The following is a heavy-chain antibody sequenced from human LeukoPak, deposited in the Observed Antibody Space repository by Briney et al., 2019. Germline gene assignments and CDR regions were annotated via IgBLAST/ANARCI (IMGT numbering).Heavy chain of an antibody. CDR2: ISAYNGNT. V-gene: IGHV1-18*01. CDR3: ARVVGGSYYSANCFDY. Sequence: ASVKVSCKPSGYTFTSYGISWVRQAPGPGLEWMGWISAYNGNTNYAQKLQGRVTMTTDTSTSTAYMELRGLRSDDTAVYYCARVVGGSYYSANCFDYWGQGTLVTVSS. D-gene: IGHD1-26*01. J-gene: IGHJ4*02. CDR1: GYTFTSYG.